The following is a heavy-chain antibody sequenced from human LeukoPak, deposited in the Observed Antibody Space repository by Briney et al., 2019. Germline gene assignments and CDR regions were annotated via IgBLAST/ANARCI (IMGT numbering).Heavy chain of an antibody. CDR2: INHSGST. CDR3: ARRIAVAGRGFDY. Sequence: PSETLSLTCTVSGGSISSYYWSWIRQPPGKGLEWIGEINHSGSTNYNPSLKSRVTISVDTSKNQFSLKLSSVTAADTAVYYCARRIAVAGRGFDYWGQGTLVTVSS. J-gene: IGHJ4*02. D-gene: IGHD6-19*01. CDR1: GGSISSYY. V-gene: IGHV4-34*01.